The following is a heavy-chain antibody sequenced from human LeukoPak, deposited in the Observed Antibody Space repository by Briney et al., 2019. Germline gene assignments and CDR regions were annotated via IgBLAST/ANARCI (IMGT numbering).Heavy chain of an antibody. V-gene: IGHV3-21*01. CDR2: ISSSTFI. Sequence: KTGGSLRLSCAASGFSFSSYSMNWVRQAPGKGLEWVSSISSSTFISYADSVKGRFTISRDNAKNSLYLQMNSLTAEDTAVYYCARDRSVAGTVDYWGQGTLVTVSS. CDR3: ARDRSVAGTVDY. J-gene: IGHJ4*02. CDR1: GFSFSSYS. D-gene: IGHD6-19*01.